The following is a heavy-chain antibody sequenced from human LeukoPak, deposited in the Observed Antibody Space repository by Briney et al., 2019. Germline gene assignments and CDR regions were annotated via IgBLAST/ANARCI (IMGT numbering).Heavy chain of an antibody. CDR1: GFTFSGYP. J-gene: IGHJ4*02. CDR2: ISYDGSNK. D-gene: IGHD6-19*01. Sequence: GKSLRLSCAASGFTFSGYPIHWVRQAPGKGLEWVAVISYDGSNKYYADSVKGRFTISRDNSKNTLYLQMNSLRAEDTAVYYCASDSSGWYIFDYWGQGTLVTVSS. CDR3: ASDSSGWYIFDY. V-gene: IGHV3-30-3*01.